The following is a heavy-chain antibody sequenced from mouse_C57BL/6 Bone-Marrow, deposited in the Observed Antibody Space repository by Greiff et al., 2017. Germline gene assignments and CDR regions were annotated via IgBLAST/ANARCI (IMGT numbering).Heavy chain of an antibody. CDR3: ARLRQAMDY. D-gene: IGHD2-12*01. CDR1: GFTFSSYA. V-gene: IGHV5-4*01. Sequence: VQLKESGGGLVKPGGSLKLSCAASGFTFSSYAMSWVRQTPEKRLEWVATISDGGSYTYYPDNVKGRFTISRDNAKNNLYLQMSHLKSEDTAMYYCARLRQAMDYWGQGTSVTVSS. J-gene: IGHJ4*01. CDR2: ISDGGSYT.